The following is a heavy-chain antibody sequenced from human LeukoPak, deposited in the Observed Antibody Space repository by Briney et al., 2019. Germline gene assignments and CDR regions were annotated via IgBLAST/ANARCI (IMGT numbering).Heavy chain of an antibody. J-gene: IGHJ3*01. CDR3: ARGDFFDRAAREPFDV. D-gene: IGHD2-15*01. CDR1: GGTFTYYA. CDR2: ITPIFAST. Sequence: SVKLSRKTSGGTFTYYAYGWVRQAPGRGLEWMGDITPIFASTNFAQRFLGRLTFTADESSSTVYMELNSLRSEDTAIYYCARGDFFDRAAREPFDVWGQGTLVIVSS. V-gene: IGHV1-69*13.